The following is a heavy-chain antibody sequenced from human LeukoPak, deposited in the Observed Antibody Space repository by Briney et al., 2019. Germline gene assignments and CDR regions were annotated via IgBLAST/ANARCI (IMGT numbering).Heavy chain of an antibody. Sequence: SETLSLTCTVSGGSIRSYYWSWIRQPPGKGLEWIGYIYYSGSTNYNPSLKSRVTISVDTSKNQFSLKLSSVTAADTAVYYCARRTGPGWFDPWGQGTLVTVSS. CDR3: ARRTGPGWFDP. J-gene: IGHJ5*02. CDR2: IYYSGST. CDR1: GGSIRSYY. V-gene: IGHV4-59*01. D-gene: IGHD3-10*01.